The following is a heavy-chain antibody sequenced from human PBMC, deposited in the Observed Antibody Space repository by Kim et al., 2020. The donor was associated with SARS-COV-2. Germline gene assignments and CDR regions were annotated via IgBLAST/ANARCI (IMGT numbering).Heavy chain of an antibody. CDR2: IYYSGST. CDR1: GGSVSSGSYY. J-gene: IGHJ6*02. V-gene: IGHV4-61*01. D-gene: IGHD2-2*01. Sequence: SETLSLTCTVSGGSVSSGSYYWSWIRQPPGKGLEWIGYIYYSGSTNYNPSLKSRVTISVDTSKNQFSLKLSSVTAADTAVYYCAREFSTDGMGVWGQGTT. CDR3: AREFSTDGMGV.